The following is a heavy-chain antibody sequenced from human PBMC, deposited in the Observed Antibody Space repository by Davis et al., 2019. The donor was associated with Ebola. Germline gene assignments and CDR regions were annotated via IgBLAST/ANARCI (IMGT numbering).Heavy chain of an antibody. Sequence: ASVKVSCKASGYTFTGYYMHSVRQAPGQGLEWMGIINPSGGSTSYAQKFQGRVTMTRDTPTRTVYMELSSLRSEDTAVYYCARGARLGLQGHYYYGMDVWGQGTTVTVSS. V-gene: IGHV1-46*01. CDR1: GYTFTGYY. CDR2: INPSGGST. J-gene: IGHJ6*02. CDR3: ARGARLGLQGHYYYGMDV. D-gene: IGHD6-25*01.